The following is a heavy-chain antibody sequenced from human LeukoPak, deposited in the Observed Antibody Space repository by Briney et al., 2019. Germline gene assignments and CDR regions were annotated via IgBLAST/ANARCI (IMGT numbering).Heavy chain of an antibody. J-gene: IGHJ4*02. V-gene: IGHV4-59*01. CDR3: ARDYGGKGDY. CDR1: GGSISSYY. Sequence: PSETLSLTCTVSGGSISSYYWSWIRQPPGKGLEWIGYVSYSGSTNYNPSLKSRGTISADTSKNQFSLKLTSVPAADTAVYYCARDYGGKGDYWGQGTLVTVSS. CDR2: VSYSGST. D-gene: IGHD4-23*01.